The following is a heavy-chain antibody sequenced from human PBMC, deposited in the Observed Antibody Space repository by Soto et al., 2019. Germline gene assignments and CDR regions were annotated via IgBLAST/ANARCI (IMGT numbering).Heavy chain of an antibody. Sequence: ASVKVSCKASGYTFTSYYIHWVRQAPGQGLAWMGIFNPTGDTASYAQKLQGRVTMTRDTSTGTAYMELGSLRSEDTAVYYCASGGRIVDTGIGYYYYHAMDVWGQGTTLTVSS. CDR3: ASGGRIVDTGIGYYYYHAMDV. J-gene: IGHJ6*02. CDR2: FNPTGDTA. V-gene: IGHV1-46*01. D-gene: IGHD5-18*01. CDR1: GYTFTSYY.